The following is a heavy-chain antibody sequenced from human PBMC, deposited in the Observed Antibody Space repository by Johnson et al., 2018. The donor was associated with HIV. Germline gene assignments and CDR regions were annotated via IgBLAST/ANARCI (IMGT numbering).Heavy chain of an antibody. Sequence: QVQLVESGGGLVKPGGSLRLSCAASGFTFSDYYMSWIRQAPGKGLEWVAVISYDGSNKYYADSVKGRFTISRDNSKNTLYLQMNSLRAEDTAVYYCAKAEGATSAFDIWGQGTMVTVSS. CDR3: AKAEGATSAFDI. CDR2: ISYDGSNK. D-gene: IGHD1-26*01. V-gene: IGHV3-30*18. J-gene: IGHJ3*02. CDR1: GFTFSDYY.